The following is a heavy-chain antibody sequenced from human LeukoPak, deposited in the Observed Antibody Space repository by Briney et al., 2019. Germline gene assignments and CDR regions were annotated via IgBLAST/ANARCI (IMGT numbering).Heavy chain of an antibody. V-gene: IGHV4-38-2*02. CDR1: GYSISSGYY. D-gene: IGHD5-18*01. Sequence: SETLSLTCTVSGYSISSGYYWGWIRQPPGKGLEWIGSIYHSGSTYYNPSLKSRVTISVDTSKNQFSLKLSSVTAADTAVYYCARGRGYSYGYRSNYYYMDVWGKGTTVTVSS. J-gene: IGHJ6*03. CDR2: IYHSGST. CDR3: ARGRGYSYGYRSNYYYMDV.